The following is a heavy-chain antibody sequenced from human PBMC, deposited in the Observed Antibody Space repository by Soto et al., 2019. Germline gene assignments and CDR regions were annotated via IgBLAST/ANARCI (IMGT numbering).Heavy chain of an antibody. CDR1: GGTFSSYS. J-gene: IGHJ4*02. CDR2: IIPIFGTA. V-gene: IGHV1-69*01. CDR3: ERDCGRHSGGIDY. Sequence: QVQLVQSGAEVKKPGSSVKVSCKASGGTFSSYSINWVRQAPGQGLEWMGEIIPIFGTANYAQKFQGRVTITDDESTSTAYMELSSLRSEDTAVYYCERDCGRHSGGIDYWGQGTLVPVSS. D-gene: IGHD1-26*01.